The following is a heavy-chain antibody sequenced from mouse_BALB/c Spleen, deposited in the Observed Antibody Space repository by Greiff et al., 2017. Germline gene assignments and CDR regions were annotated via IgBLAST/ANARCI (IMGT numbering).Heavy chain of an antibody. CDR3: ARHIRDYAMDY. J-gene: IGHJ4*01. V-gene: IGHV5-9-3*01. CDR1: GFTFSSYA. Sequence: DVMLVESGGGLVKPGGSLKLSCAASGFTFSSYAMSWVRQTPEKRLEWVATISSGGSYTYYPDSVKGRFTISRDNAKNTLYLQMSSLRSEDTAMYYCARHIRDYAMDYWGQGTSVTVSS. CDR2: ISSGGSYT.